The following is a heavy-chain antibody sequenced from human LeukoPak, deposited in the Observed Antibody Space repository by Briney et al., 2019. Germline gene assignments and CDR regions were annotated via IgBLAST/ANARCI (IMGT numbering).Heavy chain of an antibody. V-gene: IGHV1-69*04. CDR3: ARGGDYGDYYGMDV. J-gene: IGHJ6*02. Sequence: SVKVSCKASGGTFSSYAISWVRQAPGQGLEWMGRIIPILGIANYAQKFQGRVTITADKSTGTAYMELSSLRSEDTAVYYCARGGDYGDYYGMDVWGQGTTVTVSS. CDR2: IIPILGIA. D-gene: IGHD4-17*01. CDR1: GGTFSSYA.